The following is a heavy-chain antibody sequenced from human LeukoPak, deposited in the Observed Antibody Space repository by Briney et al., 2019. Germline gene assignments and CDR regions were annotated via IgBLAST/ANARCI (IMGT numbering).Heavy chain of an antibody. V-gene: IGHV4-34*01. J-gene: IGHJ4*02. Sequence: GSLRLSCAASGFTFSSYGMHWIRQPPGKGLEWIGEINHSGSTNYNPSLKSRVTISVDTSKNQFSLKLSSVTAADTAVYYCARSRWYPNPFDYWGQGTLVTVSS. D-gene: IGHD4-23*01. CDR2: INHSGST. CDR3: ARSRWYPNPFDY. CDR1: GFTFSSYG.